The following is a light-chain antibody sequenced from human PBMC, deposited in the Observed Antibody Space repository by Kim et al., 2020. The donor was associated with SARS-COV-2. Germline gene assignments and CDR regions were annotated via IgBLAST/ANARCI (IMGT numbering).Light chain of an antibody. J-gene: IGKJ2*01. CDR1: QTINTN. Sequence: EIVMTQSPATLSVSPGDRATRSCRASQTINTNLAWYQQKPGQAPSLLMYDASARARGVPARFSGSGSGTEFTLSISSVQSEDFAMYYCQQYTDWPPYTFGQGTKLEI. CDR2: DAS. V-gene: IGKV3-15*01. CDR3: QQYTDWPPYT.